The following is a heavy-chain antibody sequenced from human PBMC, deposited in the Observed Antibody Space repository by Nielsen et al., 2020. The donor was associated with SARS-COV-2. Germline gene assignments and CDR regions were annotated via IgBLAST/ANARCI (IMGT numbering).Heavy chain of an antibody. Sequence: SLKISCEASGFGFGDFAMHWVRQVPGKGLEWVSGISWDSGAIASADSVKGRFTISRDNAKNSLYLQMNSLRAEDTAVYYCARDLYYYGPLDYWGQGTLVTVSS. CDR3: ARDLYYYGPLDY. D-gene: IGHD3-10*01. CDR2: ISWDSGAI. V-gene: IGHV3-9*01. CDR1: GFGFGDFA. J-gene: IGHJ4*02.